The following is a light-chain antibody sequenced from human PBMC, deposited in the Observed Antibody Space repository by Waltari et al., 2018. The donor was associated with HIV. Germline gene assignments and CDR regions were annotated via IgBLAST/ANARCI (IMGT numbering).Light chain of an antibody. Sequence: QRVTISCTGSSSNIGAHYDVHWYQHLPGAAPKLLIYSNFNRPSGVPERFSGSKSGTSAFLAITGLQTEDEADYYCQSYDSSLSALFGGGTKLTVL. CDR2: SNF. J-gene: IGLJ2*01. V-gene: IGLV1-40*01. CDR3: QSYDSSLSAL. CDR1: SSNIGAHYD.